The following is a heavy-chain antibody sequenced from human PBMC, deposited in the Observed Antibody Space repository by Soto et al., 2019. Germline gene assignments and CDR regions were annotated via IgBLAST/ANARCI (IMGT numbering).Heavy chain of an antibody. CDR3: ARTMSITIFGVVTRYFDL. CDR1: GFTFSSYS. J-gene: IGHJ2*01. D-gene: IGHD3-3*01. V-gene: IGHV3-21*01. CDR2: ISSSSSYI. Sequence: PGGSLRLSCAASGFTFSSYSMNWVRQAPGKGLEWVSSISSSSSYIYYADSVKGRFTISRDNAKNSLYLQMNSLRAEDTAVYYCARTMSITIFGVVTRYFDLWGRGTLVTVSS.